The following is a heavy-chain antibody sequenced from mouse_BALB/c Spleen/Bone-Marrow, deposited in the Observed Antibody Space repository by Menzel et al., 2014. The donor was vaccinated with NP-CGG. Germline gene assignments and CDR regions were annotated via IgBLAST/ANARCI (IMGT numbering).Heavy chain of an antibody. CDR3: ARLNYYGNLFV. D-gene: IGHD1-1*01. Sequence: EVMLVESGGGLVQPGGSLKLSCAASGFDFCRYWMSWVRQVPGKGLEWIGEINPDSSTINYTPSLKDKFIISRDNAKNTLYLQMSKVRSEDTALYYCARLNYYGNLFVWGAGTTVTVSS. CDR2: INPDSSTI. CDR1: GFDFCRYW. J-gene: IGHJ1*01. V-gene: IGHV4-1*02.